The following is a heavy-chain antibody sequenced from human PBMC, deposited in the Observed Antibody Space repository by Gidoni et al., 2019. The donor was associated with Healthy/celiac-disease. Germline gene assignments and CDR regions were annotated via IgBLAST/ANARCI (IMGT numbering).Heavy chain of an antibody. V-gene: IGHV1-69*04. CDR2: IIPILGIA. J-gene: IGHJ5*02. CDR1: GGTFSSYA. D-gene: IGHD3-22*01. Sequence: QVQLVQSGAEVKKPGSSVKVSCKASGGTFSSYAISWVRQAPGPGLEWMGRIIPILGIANYAQKFQGRVTITADKSTSTAYMELSSLRSEDTAVYYCARDYYDSSGYYYSTRWFDPWGQGTLVTVSS. CDR3: ARDYYDSSGYYYSTRWFDP.